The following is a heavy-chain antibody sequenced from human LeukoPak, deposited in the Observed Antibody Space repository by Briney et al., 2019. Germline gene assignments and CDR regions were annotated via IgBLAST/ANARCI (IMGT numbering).Heavy chain of an antibody. CDR3: ARSLYGAYIDY. J-gene: IGHJ4*02. Sequence: GGSLRLSCAASGLTVSSNYMNWVRQAPGKGLEWVSVIHSGGSTYYADSVKGRFTISRDNSKNTLYLQMNSLRAEDTAVYYCARSLYGAYIDYWGQETLVTVSS. CDR2: IHSGGST. CDR1: GLTVSSNY. V-gene: IGHV3-53*01. D-gene: IGHD4-17*01.